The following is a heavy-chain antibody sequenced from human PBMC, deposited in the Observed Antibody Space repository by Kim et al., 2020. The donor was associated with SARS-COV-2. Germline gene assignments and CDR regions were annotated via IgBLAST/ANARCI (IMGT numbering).Heavy chain of an antibody. Sequence: ASVKVSCKASGYTFTSYYMHWVRQAPGQGLEWMGIINPSGGSTSYEQKFQGRVTMTRDTSTSTVYMELSSLRSEDTAVYYCARGGYGGNSARQFDYWGQGALVTVSS. D-gene: IGHD2-21*02. V-gene: IGHV1-46*01. J-gene: IGHJ4*02. CDR2: INPSGGST. CDR3: ARGGYGGNSARQFDY. CDR1: GYTFTSYY.